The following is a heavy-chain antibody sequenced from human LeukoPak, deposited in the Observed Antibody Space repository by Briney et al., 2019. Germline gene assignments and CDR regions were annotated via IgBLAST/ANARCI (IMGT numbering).Heavy chain of an antibody. J-gene: IGHJ6*03. D-gene: IGHD3-10*01. V-gene: IGHV3-7*01. CDR1: GFTFSSYW. CDR2: IKQDGSEK. Sequence: GGSLRLSCAASGFTFSSYWMSWVRQAPGKGLEWVANIKQDGSEKYYVDSVKGRFTISRDNAKNSLYLQMNSLRAEDTAVYYCARVPHTYYYGSGSYLVYYYYMDVWGKGTTVTISS. CDR3: ARVPHTYYYGSGSYLVYYYYMDV.